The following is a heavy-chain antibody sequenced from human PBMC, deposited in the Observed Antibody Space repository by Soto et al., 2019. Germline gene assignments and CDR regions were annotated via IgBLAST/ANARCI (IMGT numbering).Heavy chain of an antibody. J-gene: IGHJ4*02. CDR3: ARDRAAAAGTSDY. CDR2: IKQDGSEK. CDR1: GFTFSTYW. Sequence: EVQLVESGGGLVQPGGSLRLYWAASGFTFSTYWMSWVRQAPGKGLEWVANIKQDGSEKYYVDSVKGRFTISRDNAKNSLYLQMNSLRAEDTAVYYCARDRAAAAGTSDYWGQGTLVTVSS. D-gene: IGHD6-13*01. V-gene: IGHV3-7*01.